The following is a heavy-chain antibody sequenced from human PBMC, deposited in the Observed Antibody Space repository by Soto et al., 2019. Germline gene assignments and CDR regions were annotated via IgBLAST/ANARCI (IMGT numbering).Heavy chain of an antibody. Sequence: QVQLQESGPGLVKPSQTLSLTCTVSGGSISSGGYYWSWIRQHPGKGLEWIGYIYYSGSTYYNPYLKRRVTISVDTSKNQFSLKLSSVTAADTAVYYCARVQCSSTSCYHYYYYGMDVWGQGTTVTVSS. V-gene: IGHV4-31*03. CDR1: GGSISSGGYY. D-gene: IGHD2-2*01. J-gene: IGHJ6*02. CDR2: IYYSGST. CDR3: ARVQCSSTSCYHYYYYGMDV.